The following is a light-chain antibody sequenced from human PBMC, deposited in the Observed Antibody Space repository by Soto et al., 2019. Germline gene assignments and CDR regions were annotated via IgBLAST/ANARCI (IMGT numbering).Light chain of an antibody. V-gene: IGKV1-17*01. CDR2: DAS. J-gene: IGKJ1*01. Sequence: DIQMTQSPSSLSASVGDRVTITCRASQGIRNDLGWYQQKPGRAPKLLIFDASSLESGVPSRFSGNGSGTEFTLTISGLQPDDFASYYCQQYNSYSGMFGQGTKVDI. CDR1: QGIRND. CDR3: QQYNSYSGM.